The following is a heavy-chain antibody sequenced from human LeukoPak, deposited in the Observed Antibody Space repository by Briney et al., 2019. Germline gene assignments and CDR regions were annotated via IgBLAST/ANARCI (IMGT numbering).Heavy chain of an antibody. CDR3: ARSGEKLELRAAFDI. CDR1: AFTFTSYG. Sequence: PGGSLRLSCAASAFTFTSYGLHWVRQAPGKGLEWVSSISSSSSYIYYADSVKGRFTISRDNAKNSLYLQMNSLRAEDTAVYYCARSGEKLELRAAFDIWGQGTMVTVSS. V-gene: IGHV3-21*01. J-gene: IGHJ3*02. CDR2: ISSSSSYI. D-gene: IGHD1-7*01.